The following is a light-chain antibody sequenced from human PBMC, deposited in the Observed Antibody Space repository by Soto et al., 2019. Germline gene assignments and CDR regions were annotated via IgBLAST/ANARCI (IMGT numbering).Light chain of an antibody. CDR1: SSDVGGYNY. V-gene: IGLV2-14*01. J-gene: IGLJ3*02. Sequence: QSALTQPASVSGSPGQSITISCTGTSSDVGGYNYVSWYQQHTGKAPKLMIYEVSNRPSGASNRFSGSKSGNTASLTISGLQAEDEADYYCSSYTSSSTWVFGGGTKLTVL. CDR2: EVS. CDR3: SSYTSSSTWV.